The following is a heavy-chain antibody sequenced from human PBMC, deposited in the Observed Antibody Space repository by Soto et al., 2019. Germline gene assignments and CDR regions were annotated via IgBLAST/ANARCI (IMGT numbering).Heavy chain of an antibody. V-gene: IGHV1-8*01. J-gene: IGHJ6*02. CDR1: GYTFTSYD. D-gene: IGHD2-2*01. Sequence: ASVKVSCKASGYTFTSYDINWVRQATGQGLEWMGWMNPNSGNTGYAQKFQGRVTMTRNTSISTAYMELRNLRSDDTAHYYCARDLTIVPATHPRLENYGRDVWGQGTTVTVS. CDR3: ARDLTIVPATHPRLENYGRDV. CDR2: MNPNSGNT.